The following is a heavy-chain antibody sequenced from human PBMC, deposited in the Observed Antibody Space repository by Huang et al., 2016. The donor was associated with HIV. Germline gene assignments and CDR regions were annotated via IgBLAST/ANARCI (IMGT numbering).Heavy chain of an antibody. V-gene: IGHV2-5*01. CDR3: AHSGYWPPYYYGMDV. Sequence: QITLKESGPTLVKPTQTLTLTCTFSGFSLSTSGVGVGWIRQPPRKALEWLALIYWNDDKCDSPALKSRLTITKDTSKNQVVLTRTNMDPVDTATYYCAHSGYWPPYYYGMDVWGQGTTVTVSS. CDR1: GFSLSTSGVG. CDR2: IYWNDDK. J-gene: IGHJ6*02. D-gene: IGHD6-25*01.